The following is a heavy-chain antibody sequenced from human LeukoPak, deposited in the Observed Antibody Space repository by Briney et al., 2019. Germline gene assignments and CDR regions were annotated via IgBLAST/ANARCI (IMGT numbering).Heavy chain of an antibody. CDR3: ARAGEYYYDSSGTNWFDP. CDR2: IYYSGST. Sequence: SETLSLTCTVSGGSISSYYWGWIRQPPGKGLEWIGYIYYSGSTNYNPSLKSRVTISVDTSKNQFSLKLSSVTAADTAVYYCARAGEYYYDSSGTNWFDPWGQGTLVTVSS. CDR1: GGSISSYY. D-gene: IGHD3-22*01. J-gene: IGHJ5*02. V-gene: IGHV4-59*01.